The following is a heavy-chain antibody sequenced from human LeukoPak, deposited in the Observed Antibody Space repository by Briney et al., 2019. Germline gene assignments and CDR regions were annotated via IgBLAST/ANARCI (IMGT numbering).Heavy chain of an antibody. V-gene: IGHV3-66*01. CDR1: GFTVSSNY. Sequence: GGSLRLSCAASGFTVSSNYMSWVRQAPGKGPEWVSVIYSGGSTYYADSVKGRFTISRDNSKNTLYLQMNSLRAEDTAVYYCARALAPYCSSTSCSGHYYGMDVWGQGTTVTVSS. CDR3: ARALAPYCSSTSCSGHYYGMDV. J-gene: IGHJ6*02. D-gene: IGHD2-2*01. CDR2: IYSGGST.